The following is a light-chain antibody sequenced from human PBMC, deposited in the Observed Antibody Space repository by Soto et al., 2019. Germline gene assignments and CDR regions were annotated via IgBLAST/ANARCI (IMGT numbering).Light chain of an antibody. CDR3: QQSYSIPPP. CDR2: AAS. V-gene: IGKV1-39*01. Sequence: DIQMTQSPSSLSASIGDRVTITCRPSQSISNYLNWYQQKPGKAPKLRLYAASSLQSGVPSRFSGSGSGTDFTLTISSLQPEDFAIYYCQQSYSIPPPLGQGTKLEIK. CDR1: QSISNY. J-gene: IGKJ2*01.